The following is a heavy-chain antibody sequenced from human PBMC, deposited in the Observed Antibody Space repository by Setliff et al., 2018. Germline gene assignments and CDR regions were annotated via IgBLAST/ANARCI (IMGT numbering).Heavy chain of an antibody. CDR2: VYTSWST. CDR1: GDSISSRRNY. J-gene: IGHJ4*02. D-gene: IGHD1-1*01. CDR3: ARTGTYRYFDY. Sequence: SETLSLTCTVPGDSISSRRNYWGWFRQPAGKELEWIGQVYTSWSTNYNPSLKSRVAISLDTSKNQFSLSLTSVTAADTAVYYCARTGTYRYFDYWGQGALVTVSS. V-gene: IGHV4-61*09.